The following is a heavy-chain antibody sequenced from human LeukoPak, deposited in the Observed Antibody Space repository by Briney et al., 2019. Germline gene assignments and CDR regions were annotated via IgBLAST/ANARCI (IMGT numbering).Heavy chain of an antibody. Sequence: ASVTVTCKGAGYTFICNCIDWECQAPGQGLGRMGIINRSGGSSSYAQKLQGRVTMTGDTSTNTVYMERSSLGSEDAAVYYGARRGSGISVGDYWGQGTLVTVSS. CDR2: INRSGGSS. J-gene: IGHJ4*02. CDR3: ARRGSGISVGDY. V-gene: IGHV1-46*04. D-gene: IGHD1-26*01. CDR1: GYTFICNC.